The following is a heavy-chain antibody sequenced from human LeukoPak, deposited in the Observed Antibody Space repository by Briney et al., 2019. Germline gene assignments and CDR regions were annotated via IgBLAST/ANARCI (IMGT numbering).Heavy chain of an antibody. CDR1: GDSVSSNSAA. J-gene: IGHJ4*02. V-gene: IGHV6-1*01. CDR3: TRSFSGYIDS. Sequence: SQTLSLTCAISGDSVSSNSAAWDWIRQSPSRGLEWLGRTYYRSKWFNGYAVSVKGRITINPDTSKNQFSLQLNSATPEDTAVYYCTRSFSGYIDSWGQGTLVTVSS. CDR2: TYYRSKWFN. D-gene: IGHD1-26*01.